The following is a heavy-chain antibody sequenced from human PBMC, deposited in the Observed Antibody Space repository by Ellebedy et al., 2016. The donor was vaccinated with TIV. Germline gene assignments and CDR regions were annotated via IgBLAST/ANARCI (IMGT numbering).Heavy chain of an antibody. D-gene: IGHD4-17*01. CDR1: GYRFTSYW. CDR3: ARRTTVATGWTI. Sequence: GESLKISCKGSGYRFTSYWIGWVRQMPGKGLEWMGSIYPGDSDTRYSPSFQGQVTISADKSISTAYLQWSSLRSSDTAMYYCARRTTVATGWTIWGQGTMVTVSS. J-gene: IGHJ3*02. CDR2: IYPGDSDT. V-gene: IGHV5-51*01.